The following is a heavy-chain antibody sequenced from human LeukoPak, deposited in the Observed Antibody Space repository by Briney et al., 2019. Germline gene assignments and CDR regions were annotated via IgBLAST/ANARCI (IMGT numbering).Heavy chain of an antibody. CDR1: GFTFSSYS. V-gene: IGHV3-21*01. CDR3: AITVSTGYCSGGSCYSFDY. J-gene: IGHJ4*02. D-gene: IGHD2-15*01. Sequence: GGSLRLSCAASGFTFSSYSMNWVRQVPGKGLEWVSSISSSSSYIYYADSVKGRFTISRDNAKNSLYLQMNSLRAEDTAVYYCAITVSTGYCSGGSCYSFDYWGQGTLVTVSS. CDR2: ISSSSSYI.